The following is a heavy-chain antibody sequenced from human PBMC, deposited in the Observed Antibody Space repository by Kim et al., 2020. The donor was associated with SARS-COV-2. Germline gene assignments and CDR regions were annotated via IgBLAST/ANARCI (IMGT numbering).Heavy chain of an antibody. Sequence: SETLSLTCSASGDSISSTTYYWGWIRQPPGKGLEWVACIYYSGSAKYNPSLKGRVSISVDTSKNQFSLKLNSVTAADTAIYYCASHFDYPNSFDIWGQGTMVTVSS. CDR3: ASHFDYPNSFDI. V-gene: IGHV4-39*01. D-gene: IGHD4-17*01. CDR1: GDSISSTTYY. CDR2: IYYSGSA. J-gene: IGHJ3*02.